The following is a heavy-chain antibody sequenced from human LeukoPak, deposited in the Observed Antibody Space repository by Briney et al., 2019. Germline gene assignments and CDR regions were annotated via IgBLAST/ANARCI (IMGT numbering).Heavy chain of an antibody. CDR2: IYYSGST. CDR3: ARQGYYGSGSYTRFDY. V-gene: IGHV4-39*01. CDR1: GGSISSSSYY. D-gene: IGHD3-10*01. Sequence: SETLSLTCTVSGGSISSSSYYWGWIRQPPGKGLEWIGSIYYSGSTNYNPSLKSRVTISVDTSKNQFSLKLSSVTAADTAVYYCARQGYYGSGSYTRFDYWGQGTLVTVSS. J-gene: IGHJ4*02.